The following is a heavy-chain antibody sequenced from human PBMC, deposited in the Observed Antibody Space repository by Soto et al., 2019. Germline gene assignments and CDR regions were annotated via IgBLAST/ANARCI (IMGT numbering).Heavy chain of an antibody. CDR2: IYWDDDK. V-gene: IGHV2-5*02. D-gene: IGHD6-19*01. CDR1: GFSLSTRGVG. CDR3: EHDSSGWLGFDY. Sequence: QITLKESGPPLVKPTQTLTLTCTFSGFSLSTRGVGVGWIRQPPGKALEWLALIYWDDDKRYSPSLKSRLTITKDTSKNQVVLTMTNMDPVDTATYYCEHDSSGWLGFDYWGQGSLVTVSP. J-gene: IGHJ4*02.